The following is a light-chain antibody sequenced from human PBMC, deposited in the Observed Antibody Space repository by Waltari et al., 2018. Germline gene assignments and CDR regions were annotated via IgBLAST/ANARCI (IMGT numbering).Light chain of an antibody. CDR3: SSHTSTVPHV. V-gene: IGLV2-14*01. Sequence: QSALTQPDSVSGYPGQSVSISCTGTSSDVGGYGYVDWYQKYPGKAPKLMIYEVSYRPSGVSSRFSGSKSGNTASLTISGLQAEDEAVYYCSSHTSTVPHVFGTGTKVTVV. J-gene: IGLJ1*01. CDR1: SSDVGGYGY. CDR2: EVS.